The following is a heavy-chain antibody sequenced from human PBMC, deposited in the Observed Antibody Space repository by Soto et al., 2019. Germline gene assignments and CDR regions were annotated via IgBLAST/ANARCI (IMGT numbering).Heavy chain of an antibody. J-gene: IGHJ4*02. CDR2: IYYTGST. D-gene: IGHD3-22*01. V-gene: IGHV4-61*01. CDR1: GGSVNTAPYH. Sequence: SETLSLTCTVSGGSVNTAPYHWSWIRQSPRNGLEWIGNIYYTGSTNYNPSFESRVAISLDTSSNQFSLRLTSLTAADTSVYFCARDHHSYYDTSGYYPYFDFWCQGTLVTVSS. CDR3: ARDHHSYYDTSGYYPYFDF.